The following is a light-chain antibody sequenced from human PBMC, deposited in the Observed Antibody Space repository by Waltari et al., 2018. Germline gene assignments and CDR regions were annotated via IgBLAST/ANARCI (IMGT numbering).Light chain of an antibody. CDR1: KSVSTY. J-gene: IGKJ4*01. V-gene: IGKV3-11*01. CDR2: DSS. CDR3: QQRYKWPLT. Sequence: EIVLTQSPATLSLSPGERATLSCRASKSVSTYLAWYQQRPGQPPRLLIYDSSSMATGIPARFSGSGSETDFTLTISSLEPEDFAVYYCQQRYKWPLTFGGGSKVEI.